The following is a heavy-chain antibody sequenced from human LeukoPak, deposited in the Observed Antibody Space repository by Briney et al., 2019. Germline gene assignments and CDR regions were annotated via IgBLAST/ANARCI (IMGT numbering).Heavy chain of an antibody. V-gene: IGHV4-30-4*07. CDR3: AREGSAFDI. CDR1: GGSISSGGYS. J-gene: IGHJ3*02. Sequence: PSETLSLTCAVSGGSISSGGYSWSWIRQPPGRGLEWIGYIYYSGSTYYNPSLKSRVTMSVDTSKNQFSLKLSSVTAADTAVYYCAREGSAFDIWGQGTMVTVSS. CDR2: IYYSGST.